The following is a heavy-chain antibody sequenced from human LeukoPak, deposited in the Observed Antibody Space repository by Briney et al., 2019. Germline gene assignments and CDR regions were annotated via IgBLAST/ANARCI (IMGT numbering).Heavy chain of an antibody. CDR3: ARDNVLDY. V-gene: IGHV3-48*02. CDR2: ISGSSDSI. J-gene: IGHJ4*02. CDR1: GLNISHYT. D-gene: IGHD3-10*02. Sequence: GGPLRLSCAASGLNISHYTMNWVRQAPGKGLEWGSYISGSSDSIYYADYVKGRFTISSDNAKNSLYMQMNSLRDEDTAVYYCARDNVLDYWGQGTLVTVSS.